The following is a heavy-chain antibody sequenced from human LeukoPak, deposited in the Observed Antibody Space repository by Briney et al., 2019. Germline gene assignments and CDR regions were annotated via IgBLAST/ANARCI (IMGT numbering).Heavy chain of an antibody. V-gene: IGHV3-23*01. J-gene: IGHJ6*02. CDR2: ISGSGGST. Sequence: PGGSLRLSRAASGFTFSSYAMSWVRQAPGKGLEWVSAISGSGGSTYYADSVKGRFTISRDNSKNTLYLQMNSLRAEDTAVYYCAKYPGVGPKYYYYYGMDVWGQGTTVTVSS. CDR3: AKYPGVGPKYYYYYGMDV. CDR1: GFTFSSYA. D-gene: IGHD1-26*01.